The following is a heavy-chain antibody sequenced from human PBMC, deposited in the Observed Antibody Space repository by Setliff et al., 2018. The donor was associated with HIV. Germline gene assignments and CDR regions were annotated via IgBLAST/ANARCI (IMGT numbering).Heavy chain of an antibody. CDR1: GGSFSGYY. CDR2: INPSGST. V-gene: IGHV4-34*01. Sequence: SETLSLTCAVYGGSFSGYYWSWIRQPPGKGLEWIGEINPSGSTNYNPSLKSRVTISVDTSKNQFSLKLSSVTAADTAVYYCARRARDSSGYYYSYRHYYYYMDVWGKGTTVTVSS. D-gene: IGHD3-22*01. CDR3: ARRARDSSGYYYSYRHYYYYMDV. J-gene: IGHJ6*03.